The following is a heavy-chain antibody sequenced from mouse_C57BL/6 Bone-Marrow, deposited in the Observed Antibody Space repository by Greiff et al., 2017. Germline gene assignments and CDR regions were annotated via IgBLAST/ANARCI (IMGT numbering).Heavy chain of an antibody. V-gene: IGHV2-2*01. Sequence: VKLVESGPGLVQPSQSLSITCTVSGFSLTSYGVHWVRQSPGKGLEWLGVIWSGGSTDYNAAFISRLSISKDNSKGQVFFKMNSLQADDTTRYYGAREKIYYDYDGFAYWGQGTLVTVSA. CDR2: IWSGGST. D-gene: IGHD2-4*01. J-gene: IGHJ3*01. CDR3: AREKIYYDYDGFAY. CDR1: GFSLTSYG.